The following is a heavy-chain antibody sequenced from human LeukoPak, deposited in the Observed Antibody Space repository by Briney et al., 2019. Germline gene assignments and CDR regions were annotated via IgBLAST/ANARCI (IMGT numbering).Heavy chain of an antibody. CDR1: RFIFTDYW. J-gene: IGHJ4*02. D-gene: IGHD6-6*01. V-gene: IGHV3-74*01. Sequence: GGSMRLSCAASRFIFTDYWMHWVRQGPGKELVWVARISGDGRATTYADSVKGRFTISRDNAKNSLYLQMNSLRAEDTAVYYCARDRPRIAARHDYWGQGTLVTVSS. CDR2: ISGDGRAT. CDR3: ARDRPRIAARHDY.